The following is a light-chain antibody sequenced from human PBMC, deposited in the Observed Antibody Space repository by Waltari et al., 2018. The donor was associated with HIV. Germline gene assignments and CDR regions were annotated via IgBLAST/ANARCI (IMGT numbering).Light chain of an antibody. J-gene: IGLJ1*01. CDR2: EVN. V-gene: IGLV2-8*01. Sequence: QPALTQPPSASGSPGQSVTISCTGTSRDLGTYTSVSWYQQHPGRAPNLLIYEVNKRPSGVPDRFSGSKSANTASLTVSGLQVADEADYYCSSYAGNNNYVFGTGTRVTVL. CDR3: SSYAGNNNYV. CDR1: SRDLGTYTS.